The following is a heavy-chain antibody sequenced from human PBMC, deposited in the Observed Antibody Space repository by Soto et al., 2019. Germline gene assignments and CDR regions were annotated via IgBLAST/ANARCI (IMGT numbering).Heavy chain of an antibody. CDR3: ARDGLAAAAGAGWFDP. CDR2: ISAYNGNT. D-gene: IGHD6-13*01. CDR1: GYTFTRYG. J-gene: IGHJ5*02. V-gene: IGHV1-18*01. Sequence: ASVKVSFKASGYTFTRYGISWLRQAPGQGLEWMGWISAYNGNTNYAQKLQGRVTMTTDTSTSTAYMELRSLRSDDTAVYYCARDGLAAAAGAGWFDPWGQGTLVTVSS.